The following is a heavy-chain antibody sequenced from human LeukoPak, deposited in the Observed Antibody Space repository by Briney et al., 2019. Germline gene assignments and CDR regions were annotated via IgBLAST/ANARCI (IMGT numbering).Heavy chain of an antibody. CDR2: IYYSGST. V-gene: IGHV4-59*01. D-gene: IGHD2-21*02. J-gene: IGHJ4*02. CDR1: GRSISSYY. CDR3: ARYVVVTAYFDY. Sequence: PSETLSLTCTVSGRSISSYYWSWIRQPPRKGLEWIGYIYYSGSTNYNPSLKSRVTISVDTSKNQFSLKLSSVTAADTAVYYCARYVVVTAYFDYWGQGTLVTVSS.